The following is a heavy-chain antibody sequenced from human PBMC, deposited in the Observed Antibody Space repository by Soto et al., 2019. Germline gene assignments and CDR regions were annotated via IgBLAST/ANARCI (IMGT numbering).Heavy chain of an antibody. CDR3: ARPPTPYSSSWYCFDY. V-gene: IGHV3-30-3*01. J-gene: IGHJ4*02. CDR1: GFTFSSYA. Sequence: GGSLRLSCAASGFTFSSYAMHWVRQAPGKGLEWVAVISYDGSNKYYADSVKGRFTISRDNSKNTLYLQMNSLRAEDTAVYYCARPPTPYSSSWYCFDYWGQGTLVTVSS. CDR2: ISYDGSNK. D-gene: IGHD6-13*01.